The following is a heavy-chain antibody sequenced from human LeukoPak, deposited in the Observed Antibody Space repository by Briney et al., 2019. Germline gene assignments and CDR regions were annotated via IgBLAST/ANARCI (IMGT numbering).Heavy chain of an antibody. CDR3: ARTATDAFDI. D-gene: IGHD2-21*02. CDR1: GFTVSSHY. CDR2: INADGSST. V-gene: IGHV3-74*01. J-gene: IGHJ3*02. Sequence: GGSLRLSCAVSGFTVSSHYMSWVRQAPGRGLVWVSRINADGSSTSYADSVKGRFTISRDNAKNTLYLQLNSLRAEDTAVYYCARTATDAFDIWGQGTMVTVAS.